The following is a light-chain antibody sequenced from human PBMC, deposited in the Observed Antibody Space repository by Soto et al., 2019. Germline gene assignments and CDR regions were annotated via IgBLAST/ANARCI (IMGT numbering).Light chain of an antibody. V-gene: IGLV1-44*01. Sequence: QSVLTQPPSASGTPGQRVTISCSGSSSNIGINAVNWYQQLPGTAPKLVIYDNNQRPSGVPDRFSGSKSGISASLAISGLQSEDEADYFCTSSTTGSLYVFGTGTKLTVL. CDR3: TSSTTGSLYV. CDR1: SSNIGINA. CDR2: DNN. J-gene: IGLJ1*01.